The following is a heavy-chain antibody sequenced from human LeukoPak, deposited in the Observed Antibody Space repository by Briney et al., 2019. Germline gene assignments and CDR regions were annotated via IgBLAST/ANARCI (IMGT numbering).Heavy chain of an antibody. CDR2: IYYSGST. J-gene: IGHJ6*03. CDR1: GGSISSYY. D-gene: IGHD5-18*01. V-gene: IGHV4-59*01. Sequence: PSETLSLTCTVPGGSISSYYWSWIRQPPGKGLEWIGYIYYSGSTNYNPSLKSRVTISVDTSKNQFSLKLSSVTAADTAVYYCARVGEGIQLWLRPGDYYYYMDVWGKGTTVTVSS. CDR3: ARVGEGIQLWLRPGDYYYYMDV.